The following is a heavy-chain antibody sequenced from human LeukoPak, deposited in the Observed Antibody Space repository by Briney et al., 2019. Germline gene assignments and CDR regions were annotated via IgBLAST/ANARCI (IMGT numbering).Heavy chain of an antibody. CDR1: GFIFDDYA. D-gene: IGHD3-22*01. CDR2: ISSNSGGI. CDR3: AKDVQMTRNDYYNYFDY. Sequence: GGSLRLSCVTSGFIFDDYAMHWVRQGPGKGLEWVSGISSNSGGIAYADSVKGRFTISRGNAKNSLYLQMNSLRPEDTALYYCAKDVQMTRNDYYNYFDYWGQGTLVTVSS. V-gene: IGHV3-9*01. J-gene: IGHJ4*02.